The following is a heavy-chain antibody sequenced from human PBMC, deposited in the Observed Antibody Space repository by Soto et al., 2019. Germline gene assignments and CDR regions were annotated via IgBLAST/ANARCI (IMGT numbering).Heavy chain of an antibody. J-gene: IGHJ5*02. CDR3: ARVGPWVPYYYDSSPYTFENWFDP. D-gene: IGHD3-22*01. CDR1: GGSLSNYY. V-gene: IGHV4-59*08. CDR2: IYHGGST. Sequence: PSETLSLTCAVYGGSLSNYYWSWIRQPPGKGLEWIGSIYHGGSTYYNPSLNSRVTLSIDMTNNHVSLILNSVTAADTAVYYCARVGPWVPYYYDSSPYTFENWFDPWGQGTLVTVSS.